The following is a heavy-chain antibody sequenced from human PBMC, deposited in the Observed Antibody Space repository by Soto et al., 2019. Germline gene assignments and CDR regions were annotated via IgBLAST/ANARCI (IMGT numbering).Heavy chain of an antibody. CDR1: EDTFRNYA. CDR2: IIPIFGTA. Sequence: QVELVQSGAEVKKPGSSVKVSCQASEDTFRNYAISWVRQAPGQGLEWMGGIIPIFGTANYAQKFQGRVTITADTSANTVYLELSSLRSEDTAVYYCAKEKDYDFTWGSDRYTSHYWGRGTLVTVSS. V-gene: IGHV1-69*06. CDR3: AKEKDYDFTWGSDRYTSHY. J-gene: IGHJ4*02. D-gene: IGHD3-16*02.